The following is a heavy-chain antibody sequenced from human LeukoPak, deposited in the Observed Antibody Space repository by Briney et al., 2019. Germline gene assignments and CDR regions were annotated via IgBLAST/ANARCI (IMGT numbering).Heavy chain of an antibody. J-gene: IGHJ2*01. CDR3: ARCLGGDYVADTYWYFDL. V-gene: IGHV3-53*01. D-gene: IGHD4-17*01. Sequence: GGSLRLSCAASGFTVGSYYMSWVRQAPGKGLEWVSVIYIGGRTYYADSVTGRFIISRDNSKNTLYLQMNSLRAEDTAVYYCARCLGGDYVADTYWYFDLWGRGTLVTVSS. CDR2: IYIGGRT. CDR1: GFTVGSYY.